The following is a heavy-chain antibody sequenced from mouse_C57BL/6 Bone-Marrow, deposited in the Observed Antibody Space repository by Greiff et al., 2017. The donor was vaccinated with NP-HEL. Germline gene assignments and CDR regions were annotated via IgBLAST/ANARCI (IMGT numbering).Heavy chain of an antibody. V-gene: IGHV5-12*01. CDR3: ARHEGQLRPFAY. CDR1: GFTFSDYY. Sequence: EVKVVESGGGLVQPGGSLKLSCAASGFTFSDYYMYWVRQTPEKRLEWVAYISNGGGSTYYPDTVKGRFTISRDNAKNTLYLQMSRLKSEDTAMYYCARHEGQLRPFAYWGQGTLVTVSA. CDR2: ISNGGGST. D-gene: IGHD3-2*02. J-gene: IGHJ3*01.